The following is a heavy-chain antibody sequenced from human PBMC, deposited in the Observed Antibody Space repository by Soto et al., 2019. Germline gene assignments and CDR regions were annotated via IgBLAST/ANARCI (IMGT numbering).Heavy chain of an antibody. Sequence: QVQLVESGGGVVQPGTSLRLSCVGSGFTFRSYVIHWVRQAPGKGLEWVALTSYDGSNKYYDDSVKGRFTISRDNSRNTVDLHMDNLRLKATAFYYCARWGTTGGLDVWGQGTLVPVSS. CDR2: TSYDGSNK. CDR3: ARWGTTGGLDV. D-gene: IGHD3-16*01. V-gene: IGHV3-30*19. J-gene: IGHJ4*02. CDR1: GFTFRSYV.